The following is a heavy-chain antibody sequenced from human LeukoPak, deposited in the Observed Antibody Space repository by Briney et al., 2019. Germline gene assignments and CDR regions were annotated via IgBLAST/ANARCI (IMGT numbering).Heavy chain of an antibody. Sequence: GGSLILSCAASGFIFSNYAMSWVRQVPGRGLEWVSTISSRGDSTYVADSVKGRFTISRDNSKSSLYLQMNTVRAEDTAVYYCVKGPRPDITVAHTVENWGQGTLVTVSS. CDR2: ISSRGDST. V-gene: IGHV3-23*01. J-gene: IGHJ4*02. CDR1: GFIFSNYA. CDR3: VKGPRPDITVAHTVEN. D-gene: IGHD6-19*01.